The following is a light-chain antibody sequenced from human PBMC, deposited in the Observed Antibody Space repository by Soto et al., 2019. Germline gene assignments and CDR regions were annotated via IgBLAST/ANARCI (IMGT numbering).Light chain of an antibody. Sequence: DIQMTQSPSSLSASVGDRVDITCRASQGISNYLAWYQQKPGKVPKLLIYGASTLQSGVPSRFSGSGSGTHFTLTIDNLQPEDLATYYCQKYDSVPQTFGQGTKVEIK. CDR1: QGISNY. V-gene: IGKV1-27*01. CDR3: QKYDSVPQT. CDR2: GAS. J-gene: IGKJ1*01.